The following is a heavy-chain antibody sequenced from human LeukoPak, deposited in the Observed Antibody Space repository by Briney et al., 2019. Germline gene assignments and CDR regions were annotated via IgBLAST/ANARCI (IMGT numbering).Heavy chain of an antibody. Sequence: PSQTLSLTCAVSGGSISSGGYSWSWIRQPPGKGLEWIGYIYHSGSTYYNPSLKSRVTISVDTSKNQFSLKLSSVTAADTAVYYCARLAVGSCSGGSCFGYYGMDVWGQGTTVTVSS. J-gene: IGHJ6*02. D-gene: IGHD2-15*01. CDR1: GGSISSGGYS. V-gene: IGHV4-30-2*01. CDR3: ARLAVGSCSGGSCFGYYGMDV. CDR2: IYHSGST.